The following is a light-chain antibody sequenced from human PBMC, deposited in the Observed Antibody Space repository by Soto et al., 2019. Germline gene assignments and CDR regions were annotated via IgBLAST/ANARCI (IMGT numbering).Light chain of an antibody. J-gene: IGLJ2*01. V-gene: IGLV2-8*01. Sequence: QSVLTQPPSASGSPGQSVTISCTGTSSDVGGYNYVSWYQQHPGKAPKLMIYEFSKRPSGVPDRFSGSKSGNTASLTVSGLQAEDEADYYCSSYAGSNNLVFGGGTQLTVL. CDR2: EFS. CDR1: SSDVGGYNY. CDR3: SSYAGSNNLV.